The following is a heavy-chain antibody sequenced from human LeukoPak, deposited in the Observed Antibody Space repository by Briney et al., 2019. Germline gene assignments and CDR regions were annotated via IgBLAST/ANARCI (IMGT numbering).Heavy chain of an antibody. V-gene: IGHV3-21*01. D-gene: IGHD2-15*01. CDR3: ARIPLITADGYCYFDY. Sequence: GGSLRLSCAVSGFTFSDFGMNWARQAPGKGLEWVAFISSSSNSIYYADSVKGRFTLSRDNAKNSLYLQMNSLRPEDTAVYYCARIPLITADGYCYFDYWGQGTLVTVSS. CDR1: GFTFSDFG. J-gene: IGHJ4*02. CDR2: ISSSSNSI.